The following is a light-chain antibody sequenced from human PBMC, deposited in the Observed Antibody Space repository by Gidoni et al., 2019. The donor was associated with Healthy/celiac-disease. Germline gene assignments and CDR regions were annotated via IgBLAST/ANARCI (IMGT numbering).Light chain of an antibody. CDR1: QDISNY. CDR2: DAS. CDR3: QQYDNHPPLT. V-gene: IGKV1-33*01. J-gene: IGKJ4*01. Sequence: DIQMTQSPSSLSASVGDRVTITCQASQDISNYLTWYQQKPGKAPKLLIYDASNLETGVPSRFSGSGSGTDFTFTISSLQPEDIATYYCQQYDNHPPLTFGGGTKVEIK.